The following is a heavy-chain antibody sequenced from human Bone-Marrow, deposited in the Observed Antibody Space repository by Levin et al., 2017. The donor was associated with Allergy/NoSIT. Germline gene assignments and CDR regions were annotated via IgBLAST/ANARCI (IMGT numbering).Heavy chain of an antibody. CDR2: INPNSGGT. CDR1: GYTFTGYY. D-gene: IGHD3-16*01. Sequence: GESLKISCKASGYTFTGYYMHWVRQAPGQGLEWMGCINPNSGGTNYAQKFQGRVTMTRDTSISTAYMELSRLRSDDTAVYYCARGGSVGGGAFDIWGQGTMVTVSS. V-gene: IGHV1-2*02. J-gene: IGHJ3*02. CDR3: ARGGSVGGGAFDI.